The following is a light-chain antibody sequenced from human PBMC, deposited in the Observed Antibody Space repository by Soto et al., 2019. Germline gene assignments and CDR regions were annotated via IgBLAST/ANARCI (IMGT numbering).Light chain of an antibody. CDR1: SSDVGDFNY. Sequence: QSALTQPASVSGSPGRSVTISCTGTSSDVGDFNYVSWYQHLPGRAPKLIIYDVTNRPSGISYRFSASKSGRTASLTISGLLAEDEAYYYCSSYSSSTTHVVFGGGTKLTVL. CDR3: SSYSSSTTHVV. V-gene: IGLV2-14*03. J-gene: IGLJ2*01. CDR2: DVT.